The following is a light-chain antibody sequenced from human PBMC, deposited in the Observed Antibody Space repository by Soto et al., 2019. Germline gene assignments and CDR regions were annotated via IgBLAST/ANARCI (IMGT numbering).Light chain of an antibody. CDR3: QQRRNWPPVT. Sequence: EIVLTQSPATLSLSPGERATLSCRASQSVSSYLAWYQQKPGQAPRLLIYDASNRATGIPARFSGSGSGTDFTLTISSLEPEDFAFYYCQQRRNWPPVTFGQGTKVEIK. J-gene: IGKJ1*01. V-gene: IGKV3-11*01. CDR2: DAS. CDR1: QSVSSY.